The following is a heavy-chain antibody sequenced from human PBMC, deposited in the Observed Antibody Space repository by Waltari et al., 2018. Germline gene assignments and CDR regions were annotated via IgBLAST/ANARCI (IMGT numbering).Heavy chain of an antibody. J-gene: IGHJ4*02. Sequence: QVQLVQSGAEVKKPGSSVKVSCKASGGTFSSYAISWVRQAPGQGLEWMGGIIPSCGTANNGQRFQGRVTITADESTSTAYRELSSLRSEDTAVYYCAREGHSSSSFDYWGQGTLVTVSS. CDR2: IIPSCGTA. CDR3: AREGHSSSSFDY. CDR1: GGTFSSYA. D-gene: IGHD6-6*01. V-gene: IGHV1-69*01.